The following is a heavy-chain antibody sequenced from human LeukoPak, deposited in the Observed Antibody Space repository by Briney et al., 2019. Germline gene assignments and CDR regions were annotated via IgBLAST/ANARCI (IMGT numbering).Heavy chain of an antibody. CDR3: ARVDYGDYGYYYGMDV. Sequence: ASVKVSCKASGYTFTGYYMHWVRQAPGQGLEWMGWINPNSGGTNYAQKFQGRATMTRDTSISTAYMELSRLRSDDTAVYYCARVDYGDYGYYYGMDVWGQGTTVTVSS. V-gene: IGHV1-2*02. D-gene: IGHD4-17*01. J-gene: IGHJ6*02. CDR2: INPNSGGT. CDR1: GYTFTGYY.